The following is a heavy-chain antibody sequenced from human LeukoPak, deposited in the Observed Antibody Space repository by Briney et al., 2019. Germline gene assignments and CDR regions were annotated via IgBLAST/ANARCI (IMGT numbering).Heavy chain of an antibody. J-gene: IGHJ6*03. CDR2: ISGSGGST. Sequence: QPGRSLRLSCAASGFTFSSYGMHWVRQAPGKGLEWVSAISGSGGSTYYADSVKGRFTISRDNSKNMLYLQMNSLRAEDTAVYYCAKDTSRRHPYYYYMDVWGKGTTVTVSS. D-gene: IGHD6-13*01. V-gene: IGHV3-23*01. CDR3: AKDTSRRHPYYYYMDV. CDR1: GFTFSSYG.